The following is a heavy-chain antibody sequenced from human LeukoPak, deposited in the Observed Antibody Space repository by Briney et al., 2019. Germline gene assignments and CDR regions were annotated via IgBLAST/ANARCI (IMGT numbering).Heavy chain of an antibody. CDR1: GYTFISYN. J-gene: IGHJ4*02. Sequence: ASVKVSCKASGYTFISYNINWVRQTTGQGLEWMGWLNPRSGNAVYLQKFQGRLTITRDTSTDTVYMDLSSLTAEDTAVYYCARGIPLGYCTYGVCYPPYYFDFWGQGTLVTASS. CDR3: ARGIPLGYCTYGVCYPPYYFDF. D-gene: IGHD2-8*01. V-gene: IGHV1-8*03. CDR2: LNPRSGNA.